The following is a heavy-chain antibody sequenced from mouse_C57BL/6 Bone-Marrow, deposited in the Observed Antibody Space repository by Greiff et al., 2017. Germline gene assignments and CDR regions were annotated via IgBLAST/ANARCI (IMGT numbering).Heavy chain of an antibody. CDR2: IWSGGST. Sequence: VHLVESGPGLVQPSQCLSITCTVSGFSLTSYGVHWVRQSPGKGLEWLGVIWSGGSTDYNAAFISSLSISKDSSTSQVFFKMNTLQADDTAIYYCARTRTGSIDYWGQGTTLTVSS. D-gene: IGHD4-1*01. CDR3: ARTRTGSIDY. V-gene: IGHV2-2*01. CDR1: GFSLTSYG. J-gene: IGHJ2*01.